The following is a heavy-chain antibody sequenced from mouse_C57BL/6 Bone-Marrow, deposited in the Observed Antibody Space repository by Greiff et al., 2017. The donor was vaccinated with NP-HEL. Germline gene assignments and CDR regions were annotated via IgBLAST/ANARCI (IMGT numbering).Heavy chain of an antibody. D-gene: IGHD1-1*01. CDR3: ARGTTVVATDFDV. CDR1: GYTFTSYW. Sequence: QVQLQQPGAELVKPGASVKLSCKASGYTFTSYWMHWVKQRPGQGLEWIGMIHPNSGSTNYNEKFKSKATLTVDKSSSTAYMQLSSLTSEDAAVYYCARGTTVVATDFDVGGTGTTVTVSS. CDR2: IHPNSGST. J-gene: IGHJ1*03. V-gene: IGHV1-64*01.